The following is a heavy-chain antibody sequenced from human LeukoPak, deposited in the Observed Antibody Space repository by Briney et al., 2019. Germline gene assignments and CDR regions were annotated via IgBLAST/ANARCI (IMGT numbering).Heavy chain of an antibody. D-gene: IGHD5-12*01. J-gene: IGHJ4*02. CDR3: ARGAPYGGYGGTGNY. Sequence: GGSLRLSCAAFRLTFLSYSMNWVRQAPGKGLEWVSSISSSSSYIYYADTVKGRFTISRENAKNSLYLQMNSRSTSDNAVVYYARGAPYGGYGGTGNYRGQGTLVTVSS. V-gene: IGHV3-21*01. CDR1: RLTFLSYS. CDR2: ISSSSSYI.